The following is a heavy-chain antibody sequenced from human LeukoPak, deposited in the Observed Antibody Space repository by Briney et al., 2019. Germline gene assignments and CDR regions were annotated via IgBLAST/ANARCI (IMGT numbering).Heavy chain of an antibody. V-gene: IGHV3-9*01. Sequence: GGSLRLPCAASGFNFDDYAMHWVRQAPGKGLEWVSGISWNSGTIGQADSVKGRFTISRDNAKDSLYLQMNSLRAEDTALYYCVKGYCTSSSCFFTYYYGMDVWGQGTTVTVSS. CDR1: GFNFDDYA. CDR3: VKGYCTSSSCFFTYYYGMDV. J-gene: IGHJ6*02. D-gene: IGHD2-2*01. CDR2: ISWNSGTI.